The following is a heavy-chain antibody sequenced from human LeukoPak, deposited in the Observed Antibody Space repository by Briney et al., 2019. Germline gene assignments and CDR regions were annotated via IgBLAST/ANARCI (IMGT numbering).Heavy chain of an antibody. D-gene: IGHD5-18*01. CDR1: GGSISSFY. CDR3: ARVVDYNYGQYFFDY. Sequence: PSETLSLTCTVSGGSISSFYWSWIRQPPGKRLEWIGYIYYSGSTNYNPSLKSRVTISIDTSKNQFSLKLSSVTAADAAVYYCARVVDYNYGQYFFDYWGQGTLVTVSS. CDR2: IYYSGST. J-gene: IGHJ4*02. V-gene: IGHV4-59*01.